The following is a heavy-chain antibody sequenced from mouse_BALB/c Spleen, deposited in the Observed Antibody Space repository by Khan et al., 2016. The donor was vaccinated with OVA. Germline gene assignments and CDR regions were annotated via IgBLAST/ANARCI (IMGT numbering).Heavy chain of an antibody. CDR2: IRYDGNS. J-gene: IGHJ3*01. CDR1: GYSITSGYF. Sequence: EVQLQESGPGLVKPSQSLSLTCSVTGYSITSGYFWNWIRQFPGNKLEWMGYIRYDGNSNYNPSLKNRISITRDTSKKQFFLKLKSVTPEDTATYSGARGGSSGPAWFAYWGQGTLVTVSA. CDR3: ARGGSSGPAWFAY. D-gene: IGHD3-1*01. V-gene: IGHV3-6*02.